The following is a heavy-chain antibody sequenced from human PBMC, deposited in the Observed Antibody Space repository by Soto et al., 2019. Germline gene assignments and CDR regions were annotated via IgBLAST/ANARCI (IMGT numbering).Heavy chain of an antibody. CDR2: VSFDGKSA. J-gene: IGHJ6*02. V-gene: IGHV3-30*04. Sequence: PGGSLRLSCVASRFTFSTNTMHWVRQAPGKGLEWVAAVSFDGKSAYYADSVKDRFTISRDNSKNTLFLQMNSLRSEDTAVYYCASRGYGLSNGCARDYHAMDVGGQGTTVTVSS. D-gene: IGHD2-2*01. CDR3: ASRGYGLSNGCARDYHAMDV. CDR1: RFTFSTNT.